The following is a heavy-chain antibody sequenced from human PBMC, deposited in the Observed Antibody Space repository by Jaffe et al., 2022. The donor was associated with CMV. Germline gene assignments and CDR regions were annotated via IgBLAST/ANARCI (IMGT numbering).Heavy chain of an antibody. CDR3: TRVGSSGYLNPFDY. V-gene: IGHV3-49*04. J-gene: IGHJ4*02. CDR2: IRSKAYGGTT. CDR1: GFTFGDYA. D-gene: IGHD3-22*01. Sequence: EVQLVESGGGLVQPGRSLRLSCTASGFTFGDYAMSWVRQAPGKGLEWVGFIRSKAYGGTTEYAASVKGRFTISRDDSKSIAYLQMNSLKTEDTAVYYCTRVGSSGYLNPFDYWGQGTLVTVSS.